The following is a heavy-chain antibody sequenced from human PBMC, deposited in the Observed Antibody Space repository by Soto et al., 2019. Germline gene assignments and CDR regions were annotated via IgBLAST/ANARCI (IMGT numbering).Heavy chain of an antibody. V-gene: IGHV3-23*01. CDR1: GFTFSSYA. J-gene: IGHJ4*02. CDR2: ISGSAGST. CDR3: AKTDSFAYFDY. Sequence: EVQLLESGGGLVQPGGSLRLSCAASGFTFSSYAMNWVRQAPGKGLEWVSGISGSAGSTYYADSVKGRFTISRDNSRNTLYPQMDSLRAEDTAVYYCAKTDSFAYFDYWGQGTLVTLSS.